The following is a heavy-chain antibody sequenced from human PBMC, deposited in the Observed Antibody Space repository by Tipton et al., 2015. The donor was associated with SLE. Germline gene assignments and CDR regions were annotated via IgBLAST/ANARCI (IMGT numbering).Heavy chain of an antibody. V-gene: IGHV4-31*03. Sequence: TPSLTCNVSGDSISSGGYYWSWIRQHPGKGLEWIGYIYYSASTFYNPSLRSRVMISVDTSKNQVSLKLRSVTAADTAVYFCARSPGYDYDLWGQGTLVTVSS. J-gene: IGHJ5*02. CDR2: IYYSAST. CDR3: ARSPGYDYDL. D-gene: IGHD5-12*01. CDR1: GDSISSGGYY.